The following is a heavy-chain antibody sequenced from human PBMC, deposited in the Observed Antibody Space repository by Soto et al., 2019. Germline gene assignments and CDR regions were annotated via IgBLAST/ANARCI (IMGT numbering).Heavy chain of an antibody. CDR1: GFTFSSYA. Sequence: GGSLRLSCAASGFTFSSYAMHWVRQAPGKGLEWVAVISYDGSNKYYADSVKGRFTISRDNSKNTLYLQMNSLRAEDTAVYYCARDVRDSGSATYYYYYGMDVWGQGTTVTVSS. D-gene: IGHD5-12*01. CDR2: ISYDGSNK. CDR3: ARDVRDSGSATYYYYYGMDV. J-gene: IGHJ6*02. V-gene: IGHV3-30-3*01.